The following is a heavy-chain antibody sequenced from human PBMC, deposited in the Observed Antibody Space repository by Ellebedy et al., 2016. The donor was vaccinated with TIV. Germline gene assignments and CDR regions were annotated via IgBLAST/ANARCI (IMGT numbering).Heavy chain of an antibody. CDR2: MNPNSGNT. Sequence: AASVKVSCKASGYTFTSYGISWVRQATGQGLEWMGWMNPNSGNTGYAQKFQGRVTMTRNTSISTAYMELSSLRSEDTAVYYCARGFRSNYHAYWGQGTLVTVSS. V-gene: IGHV1-8*02. D-gene: IGHD2/OR15-2a*01. J-gene: IGHJ4*02. CDR3: ARGFRSNYHAY. CDR1: GYTFTSYG.